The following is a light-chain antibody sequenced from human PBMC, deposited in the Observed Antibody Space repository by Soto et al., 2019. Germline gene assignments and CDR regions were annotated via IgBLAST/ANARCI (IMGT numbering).Light chain of an antibody. J-gene: IGKJ1*01. V-gene: IGKV3-15*01. CDR3: QQYNSYSWT. CDR1: QSVNSN. Sequence: EIVMTQSPATLSVSPGDRATLSCRASQSVNSNLAWYQQKPGQAPRLVIYGASARATGIPARFSGSGSGTEFTLTISSLQPDDFATYYCQQYNSYSWTFGQGTKVEIK. CDR2: GAS.